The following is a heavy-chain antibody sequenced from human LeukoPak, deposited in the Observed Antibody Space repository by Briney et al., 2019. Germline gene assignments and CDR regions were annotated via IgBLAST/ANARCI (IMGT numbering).Heavy chain of an antibody. Sequence: PSETLSLTCTVSGGSFSSYYWNWMRQPPGKGLEWIGYIYYSGTTNYNPSLKSRVTISVDTSKNQFSLKLNSVTAADTAVYYCAREKSGEFDYWGQGTLVTVSS. CDR1: GGSFSSYY. CDR3: AREKSGEFDY. D-gene: IGHD7-27*01. CDR2: IYYSGTT. V-gene: IGHV4-59*01. J-gene: IGHJ4*02.